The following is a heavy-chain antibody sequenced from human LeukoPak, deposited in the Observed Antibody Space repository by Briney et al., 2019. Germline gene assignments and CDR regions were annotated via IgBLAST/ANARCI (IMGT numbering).Heavy chain of an antibody. Sequence: GSLRLSCAASGFTFSSYGMHWVRQAPGKGLEWVAFIRYDGSNKYYADSVKGRFTISRDNSKNTLYLQMNSLRAEDTAVYYCAKDMEQQLYYYYGMDVWGQGTTVTVSS. J-gene: IGHJ6*02. CDR1: GFTFSSYG. D-gene: IGHD6-13*01. CDR2: IRYDGSNK. V-gene: IGHV3-30*02. CDR3: AKDMEQQLYYYYGMDV.